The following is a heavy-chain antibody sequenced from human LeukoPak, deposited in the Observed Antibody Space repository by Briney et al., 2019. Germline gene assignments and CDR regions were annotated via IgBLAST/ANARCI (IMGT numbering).Heavy chain of an antibody. J-gene: IGHJ5*02. CDR1: GYTFTSYS. V-gene: IGHV1-2*02. CDR3: ARGSFAGDWFDA. D-gene: IGHD2-8*02. Sequence: GAPVKVSCKASGYTFTSYSMHWVRQAPGQGLEWMGWINPNSVGTNDAQKFQGTVPKTRGTTISTTYMDQCRLTADDAAVYYCARGSFAGDWFDAWGQGTLVTVSS. CDR2: INPNSVGT.